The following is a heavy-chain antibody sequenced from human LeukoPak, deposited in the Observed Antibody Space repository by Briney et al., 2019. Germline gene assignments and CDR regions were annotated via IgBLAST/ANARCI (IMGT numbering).Heavy chain of an antibody. V-gene: IGHV3-48*02. CDR1: GFTFSSYS. Sequence: GGSLRLSCAASGFTFSSYSMTWVRQAPGKGLEWVSHISGGSSSVYYADSVKGRFTISRDNAKNSLYLQMNSMRDEDTAVYYCARKYGGYADYWGQGTLVTVSS. CDR3: ARKYGGYADY. CDR2: ISGGSSSV. D-gene: IGHD5-12*01. J-gene: IGHJ4*02.